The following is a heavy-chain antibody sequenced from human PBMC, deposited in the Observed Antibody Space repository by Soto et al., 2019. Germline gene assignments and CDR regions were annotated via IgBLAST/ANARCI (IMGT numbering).Heavy chain of an antibody. CDR2: INPSDGTA. V-gene: IGHV1-46*01. CDR1: GYTFTTYY. CDR3: ARVQFVSGWRYAGDY. Sequence: QVQLVQSGAEVKKPGASLKVSCKASGYTFTTYYMHWVRQAPGQGLEWMGIINPSDGTATYAQKFQGRVTMTRDTSTSTVYMELSSLRSDDTAVYYCARVQFVSGWRYAGDYWSQGTLVTVSS. J-gene: IGHJ4*02. D-gene: IGHD6-19*01.